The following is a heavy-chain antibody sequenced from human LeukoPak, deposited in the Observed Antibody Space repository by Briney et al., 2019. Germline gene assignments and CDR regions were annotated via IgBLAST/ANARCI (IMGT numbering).Heavy chain of an antibody. J-gene: IGHJ4*02. Sequence: HPGGSLRLSCAASGFTVSSNYMSWVRQAPGKGLEWVSGITNSGENTYYADSVKGRFTISRDNSKNTLFLEMNSLRVEDTAVYYCAKGRGFRVWDPWDNWGQGTLITVSS. D-gene: IGHD3-16*01. V-gene: IGHV3-53*01. CDR1: GFTVSSNY. CDR2: ITNSGENT. CDR3: AKGRGFRVWDPWDN.